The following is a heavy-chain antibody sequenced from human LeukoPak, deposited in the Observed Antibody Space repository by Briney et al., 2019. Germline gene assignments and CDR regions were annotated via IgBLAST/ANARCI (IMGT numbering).Heavy chain of an antibody. CDR3: ARDLWRGYSVGPHFDY. D-gene: IGHD5-18*01. J-gene: IGHJ4*02. V-gene: IGHV1-69*13. CDR2: TIPIYGTV. CDR1: GGTFSSYA. Sequence: SVKVSCKASGGTFSSYAISWVRQAPGQGLEWMGGTIPIYGTVNYARKFQDRGTIIADESTSTAYMELSNLRSEDMAVYYYARDLWRGYSVGPHFDYWGQGTLLTVSS.